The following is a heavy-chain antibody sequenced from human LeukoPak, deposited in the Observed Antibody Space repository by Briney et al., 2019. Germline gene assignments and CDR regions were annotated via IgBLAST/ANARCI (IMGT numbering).Heavy chain of an antibody. J-gene: IGHJ6*04. CDR1: GGSISSYY. Sequence: SETLSLTCTVSGGSISSYYWSWIRRPPGKGLEWIGYIYYSGSTNYNPSLKSQVTISVDTSKNQFSLKLGSVTAADTAVYYCARGDGDYDYYYYYGMDVWGKGTTVTVSS. V-gene: IGHV4-59*01. CDR2: IYYSGST. D-gene: IGHD4-17*01. CDR3: ARGDGDYDYYYYYGMDV.